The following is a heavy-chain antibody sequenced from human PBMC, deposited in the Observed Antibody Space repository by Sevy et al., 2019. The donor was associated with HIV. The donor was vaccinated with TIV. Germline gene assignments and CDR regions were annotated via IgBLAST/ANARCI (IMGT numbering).Heavy chain of an antibody. V-gene: IGHV3-23*01. Sequence: GGSLRLSCADSGLTFSIYAMSWVRQAPGKGLEWVSGISGSGTSTYYADSVKGRFTITRDNSKNTLYLQMNSLRAEDTAVYDCAKGAIGGATRRYYFDYWGQGTLVTVSS. CDR2: ISGSGTST. CDR1: GLTFSIYA. J-gene: IGHJ4*02. D-gene: IGHD1-26*01. CDR3: AKGAIGGATRRYYFDY.